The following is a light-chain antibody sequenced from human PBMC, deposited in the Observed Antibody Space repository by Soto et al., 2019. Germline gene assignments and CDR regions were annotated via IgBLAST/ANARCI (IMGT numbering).Light chain of an antibody. V-gene: IGKV1-6*01. CDR2: AAS. CDR1: QGIRND. J-gene: IGKJ1*01. Sequence: AIQMTQSPSSLSASVGDRVTITCRASQGIRNDLGWYQQKPGKAPKLLIYAASSLQSGVPPRFSGSGSGTDFTLTISSLQPEDFASYYCLQDYNYPWTFGQGTKVEIK. CDR3: LQDYNYPWT.